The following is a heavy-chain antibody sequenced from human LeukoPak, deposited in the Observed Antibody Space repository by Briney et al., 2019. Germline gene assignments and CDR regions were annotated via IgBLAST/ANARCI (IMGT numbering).Heavy chain of an antibody. CDR3: ARGPEIYYGSGSFDYYAMDV. CDR1: GGTFSSYA. J-gene: IGHJ6*02. Sequence: GASVKVSCKASGGTFSSYAISWVRQAPGQGLEWMGRIIPILGIANYAQKFQGRVTITADKSTSTAYMELSSLRSEDTAVYYCARGPEIYYGSGSFDYYAMDVWGQGTTVTVSS. D-gene: IGHD3-10*01. CDR2: IIPILGIA. V-gene: IGHV1-69*04.